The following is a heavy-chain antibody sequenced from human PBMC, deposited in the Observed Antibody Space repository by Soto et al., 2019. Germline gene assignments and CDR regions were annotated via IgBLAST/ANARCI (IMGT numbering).Heavy chain of an antibody. Sequence: QVQLVQSGAEVKKPGASVKVSCKASGYTFTSYGISWVRQAPGQGLEWMGWISAYNGNTNYAQKLQGRVTMTTDTSTSTAYMVLRNLRSDDTAVYYCARDLVADTIFGVPPSGYWGQGTLVTVSS. V-gene: IGHV1-18*01. J-gene: IGHJ4*02. D-gene: IGHD3-3*01. CDR3: ARDLVADTIFGVPPSGY. CDR1: GYTFTSYG. CDR2: ISAYNGNT.